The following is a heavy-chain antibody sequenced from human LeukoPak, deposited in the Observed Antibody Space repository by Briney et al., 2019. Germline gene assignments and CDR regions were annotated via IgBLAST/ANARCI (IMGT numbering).Heavy chain of an antibody. CDR3: ARGTNYYDSSGRDY. Sequence: GGSLRLSCAASGFTFSSYAMRWVRQAPGKGLEWVAVISYDGSNKYYADSVKGRFTISRGNSKNTLYLQMNSLRAEDTAVYYCARGTNYYDSSGRDYWGQGTLVTVSS. D-gene: IGHD3-22*01. CDR1: GFTFSSYA. CDR2: ISYDGSNK. V-gene: IGHV3-30-3*01. J-gene: IGHJ4*02.